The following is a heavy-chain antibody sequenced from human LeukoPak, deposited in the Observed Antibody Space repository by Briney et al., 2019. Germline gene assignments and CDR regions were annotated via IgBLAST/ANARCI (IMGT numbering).Heavy chain of an antibody. Sequence: SETLSLTCAVYGGSFSGYYWSWIRQPPGKGLEWIGEINHSGSTNYNPSLKSRVTISVDTSKNQFSLKLSSVTAADTAVYYCASRRGSSRYGNWFDPWGQGTLVTVSS. CDR1: GGSFSGYY. CDR2: INHSGST. J-gene: IGHJ5*02. D-gene: IGHD6-13*01. CDR3: ASRRGSSRYGNWFDP. V-gene: IGHV4-34*01.